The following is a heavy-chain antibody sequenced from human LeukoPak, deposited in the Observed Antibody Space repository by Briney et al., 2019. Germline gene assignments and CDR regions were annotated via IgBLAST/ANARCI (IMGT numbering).Heavy chain of an antibody. V-gene: IGHV4-4*02. CDR2: IYHSGST. D-gene: IGHD1-1*01. J-gene: IGHJ3*02. CDR3: ARGSKLERQVNDAFDI. Sequence: PSETLSLTCAVSGGSISSSNWWSWVRQPPGKGLEWIGEIYHSGSTNYNPSLKSRVTISVDKSKNQFSLKLSSVTAADTAVYYCARGSKLERQVNDAFDIWGQGTMVTVSS. CDR1: GGSISSSNW.